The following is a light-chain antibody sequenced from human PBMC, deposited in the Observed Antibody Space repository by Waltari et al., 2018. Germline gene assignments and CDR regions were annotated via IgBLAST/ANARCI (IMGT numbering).Light chain of an antibody. CDR3: QQRSNWPRT. Sequence: EIVLTQSPATLSLSPGERATLSCRASQTVSSYLAWYQQKPGQAPRLLIYDASNRATGISARFSGSGSGTDFTLTISSLEPEDFAVYYCQQRSNWPRTVGGGTRVEIK. CDR2: DAS. CDR1: QTVSSY. J-gene: IGKJ4*01. V-gene: IGKV3-11*01.